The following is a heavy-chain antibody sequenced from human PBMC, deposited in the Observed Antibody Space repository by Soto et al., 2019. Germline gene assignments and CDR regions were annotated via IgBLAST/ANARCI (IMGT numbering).Heavy chain of an antibody. CDR1: GGSISSGDYY. J-gene: IGHJ6*02. CDR3: ARGPASRTYYDFWSGYFPGRSYYGMDV. V-gene: IGHV4-30-4*01. D-gene: IGHD3-3*01. Sequence: SETLSLTCTVSGGSISSGDYYWSWIRQPPGKGLEWIGYIYYSGGTYYNPSLNSRVTISVDTSKNQFSLKLSSVTAADTAVYYCARGPASRTYYDFWSGYFPGRSYYGMDVWGQGTTVTVSS. CDR2: IYYSGGT.